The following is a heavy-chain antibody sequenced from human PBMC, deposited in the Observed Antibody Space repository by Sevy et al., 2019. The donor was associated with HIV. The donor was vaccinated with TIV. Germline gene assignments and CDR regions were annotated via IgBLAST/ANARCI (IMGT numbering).Heavy chain of an antibody. D-gene: IGHD1-1*01. V-gene: IGHV3-30*04. CDR2: ISNDGSNE. CDR3: XXXXXXXXFGLLEY. J-gene: IGHJ1*01. CDR1: GFNLRSHA. Sequence: GGSLRLSCAVSGFNLRSHAMHWVRQAPGKGLEWVAVISNDGSNEVYADSVKGRFTISRDNSKNTLYLQLNSLRGEDXXXXXXXXXXXXXXFGLLEYWGQGTLVTVSS.